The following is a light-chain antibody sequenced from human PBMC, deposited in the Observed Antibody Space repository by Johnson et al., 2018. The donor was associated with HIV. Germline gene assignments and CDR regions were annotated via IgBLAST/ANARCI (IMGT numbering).Light chain of an antibody. V-gene: IGLV1-51*02. CDR2: EST. J-gene: IGLJ1*01. Sequence: QSVLTQPPSVYAAPGQKVTISCSGSSSNIGNNYVSWYQQLPGTAPKLLIYESTNRPSGIPDRFSGSKSGTSATLGISGLQTGDEADYYCGTWDSRLNVYLFGTGTKVTVL. CDR1: SSNIGNNY. CDR3: GTWDSRLNVYL.